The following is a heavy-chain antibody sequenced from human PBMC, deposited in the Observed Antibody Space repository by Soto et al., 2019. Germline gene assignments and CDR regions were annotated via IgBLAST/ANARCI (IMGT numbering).Heavy chain of an antibody. CDR3: ATNYGSGSTHFDY. V-gene: IGHV1-69*02. D-gene: IGHD3-10*01. J-gene: IGHJ4*02. CDR2: IIPMVGMA. Sequence: QVQLVQSGAEVKKPGSSVRLSCTASGDTFSFYTISWVRQAPGQGPEWMGRIIPMVGMADYPQTFQGRVTISADKSTSTAYMVLSSLRSDDTAVYFCATNYGSGSTHFDYWGQGTLVTVSS. CDR1: GDTFSFYT.